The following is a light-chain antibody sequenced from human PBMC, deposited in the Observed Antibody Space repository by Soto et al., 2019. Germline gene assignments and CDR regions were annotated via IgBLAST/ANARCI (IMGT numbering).Light chain of an antibody. CDR2: DAS. V-gene: IGKV3-11*01. CDR3: QQRSNWT. CDR1: QSVSSY. J-gene: IGKJ4*01. Sequence: EIVLTQSPATLSLSPGERATLSCRASQSVSSYLAWYQQKPGQAPRLLIYDASNRATRIPARFSGSGTGTDFTLTISGLEPEDFAVYYCQQRSNWTFGGGTKVEIK.